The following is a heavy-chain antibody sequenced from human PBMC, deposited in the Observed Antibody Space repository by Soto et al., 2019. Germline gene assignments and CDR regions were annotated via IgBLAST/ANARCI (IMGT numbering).Heavy chain of an antibody. D-gene: IGHD6-13*01. CDR3: AAVKQQLVTLGYYFDY. CDR1: GYTFTSYY. Sequence: ASVKVSCKASGYTFTSYYMHWVRQAPGQGLEWMGIINPSGGSTSYAQKFQGRVTMTRDTSTSTVYMELSRLTSDDTAVYYCAAVKQQLVTLGYYFDYWGQGTLVTVSS. CDR2: INPSGGST. V-gene: IGHV1-46*01. J-gene: IGHJ4*02.